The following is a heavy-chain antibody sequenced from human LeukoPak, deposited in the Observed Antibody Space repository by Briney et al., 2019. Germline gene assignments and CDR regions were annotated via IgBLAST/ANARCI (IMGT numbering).Heavy chain of an antibody. D-gene: IGHD1-26*01. J-gene: IGHJ4*02. CDR3: ARDRWDLDY. V-gene: IGHV3-7*01. CDR2: INQDGSEG. CDR1: GFTFSSDW. Sequence: GGSLRLSCAASGFTFSSDWMSWGRQAPGKGLEWVAKINQDGSEGYYADSVKGRFTISRDNAKNSLSLEMNSLRAEDTAVYYCARDRWDLDYWGQGTLVAVSS.